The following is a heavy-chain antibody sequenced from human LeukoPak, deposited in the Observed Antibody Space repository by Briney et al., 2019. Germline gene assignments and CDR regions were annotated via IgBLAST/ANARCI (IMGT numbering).Heavy chain of an antibody. V-gene: IGHV4-4*07. CDR2: IYTSGST. Sequence: SETLSLTCTVSGGSISSYYWSWIRQPAGKGPEWIGRIYTSGSTNYNPSLKSRVTMSVDTSKNQFSLKLSSVTAADTAVYYCARGVFHYYDSSGYYYYYYYYMDVWGKGTTVTISS. CDR3: ARGVFHYYDSSGYYYYYYYYMDV. D-gene: IGHD3-22*01. J-gene: IGHJ6*03. CDR1: GGSISSYY.